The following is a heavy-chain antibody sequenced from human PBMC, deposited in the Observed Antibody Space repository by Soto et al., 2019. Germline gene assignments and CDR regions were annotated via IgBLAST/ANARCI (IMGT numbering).Heavy chain of an antibody. CDR1: GYTFTSYA. D-gene: IGHD3-22*01. Sequence: ASVKVSCKASGYTFTSYAMHWVRQAPGQRLEWMGWIDTGNGNTKYSQKFQDRITITRDTSARTAYMELNNLRSGDTAVYYCAKDRAHYDSSGLDWREGTLVTVSS. V-gene: IGHV1-3*04. CDR2: IDTGNGNT. J-gene: IGHJ4*02. CDR3: AKDRAHYDSSGLD.